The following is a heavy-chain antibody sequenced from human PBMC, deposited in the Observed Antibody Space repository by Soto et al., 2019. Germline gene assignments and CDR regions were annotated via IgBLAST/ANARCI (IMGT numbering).Heavy chain of an antibody. CDR1: GSSIRNSYYF. J-gene: IGHJ4*02. D-gene: IGHD6-19*01. Sequence: QLQLQESGPGLVKSSETLSLTCTVSGSSIRNSYYFWGWIRQPPGKGLEWIGSIFNNGSTHHNPDLKRRVSISVDTSKNQFSLKLSSVTAADTAVYYGARHGMAAVPQWGRGTLVTVSS. V-gene: IGHV4-39*01. CDR3: ARHGMAAVPQ. CDR2: IFNNGST.